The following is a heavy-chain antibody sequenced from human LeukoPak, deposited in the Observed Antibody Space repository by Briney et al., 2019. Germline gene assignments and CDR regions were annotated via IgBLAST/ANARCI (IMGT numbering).Heavy chain of an antibody. CDR2: VYHNGNT. V-gene: IGHV4-38-2*01. Sequence: SETLSLNCAVSGFSISGGYYWVWIRQPPGKGLEWIGSVYHNGNTLFNTSLKSRVTLSVDSSKNQFSLRLSSVTAADTARYYCARKEGIIVAGTWFEHLGQGTLVIVSS. J-gene: IGHJ1*01. CDR1: GFSISGGYY. D-gene: IGHD5-12*01. CDR3: ARKEGIIVAGTWFEH.